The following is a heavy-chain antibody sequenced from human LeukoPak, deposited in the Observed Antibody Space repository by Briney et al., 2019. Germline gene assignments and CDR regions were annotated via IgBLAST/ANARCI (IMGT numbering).Heavy chain of an antibody. CDR2: FDPEDGET. V-gene: IGHV1-24*01. CDR3: ATGPTLVGATEDGLDY. J-gene: IGHJ4*02. D-gene: IGHD1-26*01. CDR1: GYTLTELS. Sequence: ASVKVSCKVSGYTLTELSMHWVRQAPGKGLEWMGGFDPEDGETIYAQKFQGRVTMTGDTSTDTAYMELSSLRSEDTAVYYCATGPTLVGATEDGLDYWGQGTLVTVSS.